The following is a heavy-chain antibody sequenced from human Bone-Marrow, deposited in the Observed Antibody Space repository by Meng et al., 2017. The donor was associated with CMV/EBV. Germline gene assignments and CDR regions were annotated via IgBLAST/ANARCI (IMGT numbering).Heavy chain of an antibody. CDR2: INPNSGGT. D-gene: IGHD1-26*01. V-gene: IGHV1-2*02. CDR1: GYTFTGYD. J-gene: IGHJ5*02. CDR3: AREGGSGSYGLNWFDA. Sequence: ASVKVSCKASGYTFTGYDMHWVRQAPGQGLEWMGWINPNSGGTNYAQKFQGRVTMTRDTSISTAYMELSRLRSDDTAVYYCAREGGSGSYGLNWFDAWGQGTLVTVSS.